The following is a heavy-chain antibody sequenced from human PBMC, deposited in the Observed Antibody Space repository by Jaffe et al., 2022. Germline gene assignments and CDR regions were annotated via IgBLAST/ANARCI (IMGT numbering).Heavy chain of an antibody. CDR3: ARVVGTIAAAGTLYYYYYMDV. J-gene: IGHJ6*03. Sequence: EVQLVESGGGLVQPGGSLRLSCAASGFTVSSNYMSWVRQAPGKGLEWVSVIYSGVSTYYADSVKGRFTISRDNSKNTLYLQMNSLRAEDTAVYYCARVVGTIAAAGTLYYYYYMDVWGKGTTVTVSS. CDR1: GFTVSSNY. CDR2: IYSGVST. V-gene: IGHV3-66*02. D-gene: IGHD6-13*01.